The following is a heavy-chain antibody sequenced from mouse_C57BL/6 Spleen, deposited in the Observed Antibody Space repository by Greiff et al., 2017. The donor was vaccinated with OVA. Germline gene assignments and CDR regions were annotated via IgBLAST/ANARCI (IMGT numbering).Heavy chain of an antibody. CDR3: ARWDYDGTFDY. Sequence: VQLQQSGAELVKPGASVKISCKASGYAFSSYWMNWVKQRPGKGLEWIGQIYPGDGDTNYNGKFKGKATLTADKSSSTAYMQLSSLTSEDSAVYFCARWDYDGTFDYWGQGTTLTVSS. V-gene: IGHV1-80*01. CDR1: GYAFSSYW. D-gene: IGHD2-3*01. CDR2: IYPGDGDT. J-gene: IGHJ2*01.